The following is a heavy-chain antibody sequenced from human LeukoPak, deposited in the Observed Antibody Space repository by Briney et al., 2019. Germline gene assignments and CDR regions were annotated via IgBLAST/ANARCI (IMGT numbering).Heavy chain of an antibody. D-gene: IGHD5-12*01. CDR3: ARSSGYASDY. J-gene: IGHJ4*02. CDR1: GYTFTNYD. V-gene: IGHV1-8*03. Sequence: ASVKVSCKPSGYTFTNYDINWVRQATGQGLEWMGWMNPNSGTTGYAQKFQGRVTITRNTSKRTAYMELSSLRSEDTAVYYCARSSGYASDYWGQGTLVTVSS. CDR2: MNPNSGTT.